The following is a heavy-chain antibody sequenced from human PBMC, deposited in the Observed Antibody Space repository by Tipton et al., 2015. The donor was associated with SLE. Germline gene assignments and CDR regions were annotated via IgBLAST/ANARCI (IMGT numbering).Heavy chain of an antibody. CDR3: ARDGSFTIFGVVTSYHYYYGMDV. D-gene: IGHD3-3*01. CDR1: GYTFTGYY. V-gene: IGHV1-2*02. Sequence: QVQLVQSGAEVKKPGASVKVSCKASGYTFTGYYMHWVRQAPGQGLEWMGWINPNSGGTNYAQKFQGRVTMTRDTSISTAYMELSRLRSDDTAVYYCARDGSFTIFGVVTSYHYYYGMDVWGQGTTVTVSS. CDR2: INPNSGGT. J-gene: IGHJ6*02.